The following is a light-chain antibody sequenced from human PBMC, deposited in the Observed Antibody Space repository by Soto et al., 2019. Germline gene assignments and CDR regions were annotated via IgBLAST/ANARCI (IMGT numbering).Light chain of an antibody. Sequence: EVVVTQSPATLSVSPGDRATLPCRASQYSGSAVDWYHQKPGQAPRLLIYAASTRATGGPAMFSGTGSGTEFTLAINSLQSEDFALYYCQQYTDWPLTFGGGTKVDIK. V-gene: IGKV3-15*01. J-gene: IGKJ4*01. CDR1: QYSGSA. CDR3: QQYTDWPLT. CDR2: AAS.